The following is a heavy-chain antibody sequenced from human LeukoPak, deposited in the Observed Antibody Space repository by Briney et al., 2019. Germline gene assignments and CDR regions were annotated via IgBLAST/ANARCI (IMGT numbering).Heavy chain of an antibody. CDR2: INHSGST. D-gene: IGHD4-11*01. Sequence: SETLSLTCAVYGGSFSGYYWSWIRQPPGKGLEWIGEINHSGSTNYNPSLKSRVTISVDTSKNQFSLKLSSVTAADTAAYYCARGFLNTALDSNYEYYFDYWGQGTLVTVSS. J-gene: IGHJ4*02. V-gene: IGHV4-34*01. CDR3: ARGFLNTALDSNYEYYFDY. CDR1: GGSFSGYY.